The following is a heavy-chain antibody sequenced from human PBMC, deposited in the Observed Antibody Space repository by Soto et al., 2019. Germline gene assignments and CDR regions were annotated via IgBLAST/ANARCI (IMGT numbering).Heavy chain of an antibody. CDR1: RLYSNCSA. D-gene: IGHD3-22*01. J-gene: IGHJ4*02. Sequence: VGSVRLSCAASRLYSNCSALCWVRLVPGKGLEWVSAISGSGGSTYYADSVKGRFTISRDNSKNTLYLQMNSLRAEDTSVYYCAREYSMTVVAPGYWGQGTLVTVSS. CDR2: ISGSGGST. CDR3: AREYSMTVVAPGY. V-gene: IGHV3-23*01.